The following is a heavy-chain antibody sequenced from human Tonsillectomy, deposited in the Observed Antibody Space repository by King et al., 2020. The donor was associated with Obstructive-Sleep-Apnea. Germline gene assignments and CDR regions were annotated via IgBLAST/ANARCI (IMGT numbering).Heavy chain of an antibody. J-gene: IGHJ4*02. CDR2: IGRDTST. Sequence: VQLVEFGGGLVQPGGSLRLSCAASGFSFSNYNMNWLRQAPGKGLEWVSYIGRDTSTYYADSVKGRFSISRDNANNVVYLQIYSLRADETAVYYCARDPMTRGRTWYGFDYCGQGTLVTVSA. CDR1: GFSFSNYN. CDR3: ARDPMTRGRTWYGFDY. V-gene: IGHV3-48*04. D-gene: IGHD6-13*01.